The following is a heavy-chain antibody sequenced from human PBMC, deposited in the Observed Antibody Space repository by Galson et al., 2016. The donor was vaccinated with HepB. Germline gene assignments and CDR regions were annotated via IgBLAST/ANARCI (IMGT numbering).Heavy chain of an antibody. CDR2: IDPRSGGT. V-gene: IGHV1-2*02. D-gene: IGHD1-26*01. Sequence: SVKVSCKASGYILTGYYVHWVRQAPGQGLEWMGWIDPRSGGTIYAENFQGRVTMTRDTSINTAYMEPSRLRSADTAVYYCARLRRIVTTGSWSSPSYLDYWGQGTLVTVSS. CDR3: ARLRRIVTTGSWSSPSYLDY. J-gene: IGHJ4*02. CDR1: GYILTGYY.